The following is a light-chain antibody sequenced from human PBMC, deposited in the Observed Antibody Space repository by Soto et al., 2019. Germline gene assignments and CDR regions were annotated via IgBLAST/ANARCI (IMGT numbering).Light chain of an antibody. CDR3: QQSFGTPFT. CDR2: WAS. V-gene: IGKV4-1*01. J-gene: IGKJ4*01. CDR1: HNILYASTDKNY. Sequence: DIVMTQSPDSLALSLGERATINCKSSHNILYASTDKNYLAWYQVKPGRPPKLLIYWASSRQSGVPDRFSGTGSGTDFTLTISGLQDEDVAVYYCQQSFGTPFTFGGGTRLAI.